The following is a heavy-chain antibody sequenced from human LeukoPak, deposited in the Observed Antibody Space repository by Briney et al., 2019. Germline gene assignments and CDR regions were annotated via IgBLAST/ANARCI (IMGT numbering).Heavy chain of an antibody. V-gene: IGHV1-69*13. CDR1: GGTFSSYA. J-gene: IGHJ4*02. CDR3: AREPRSVGATTNYFDY. Sequence: GASVKVSCKASGGTFSSYAISWVRQAPGQGLEWMGGIIPIFGTANYAQKFQGRVTITADESTSTAYMELSSLRSEDTAVYYCAREPRSVGATTNYFDYWGQGTLVTVSS. D-gene: IGHD1-26*01. CDR2: IIPIFGTA.